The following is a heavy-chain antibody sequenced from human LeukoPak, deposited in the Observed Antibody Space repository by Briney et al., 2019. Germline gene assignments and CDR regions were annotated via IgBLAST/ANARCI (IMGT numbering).Heavy chain of an antibody. D-gene: IGHD2-2*01. J-gene: IGHJ4*02. V-gene: IGHV4-61*01. Sequence: SETLSLTCTASGVSVRSGSYYWGWIRQPPGKGLEWIGNIYYNGNTKYNPSLKSRVTISVDTSKNQFSLKLSSVTAADTALYYCARELRSRYCRDNSCYEGAYYFDFWGQGTLVTVSS. CDR2: IYYNGNT. CDR3: ARELRSRYCRDNSCYEGAYYFDF. CDR1: GVSVRSGSYY.